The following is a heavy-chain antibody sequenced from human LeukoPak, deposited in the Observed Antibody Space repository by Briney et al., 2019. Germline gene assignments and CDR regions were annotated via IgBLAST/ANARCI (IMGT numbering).Heavy chain of an antibody. CDR2: MSYSGSA. CDR3: ARVAGAATEYLDC. J-gene: IGHJ4*02. V-gene: IGHV4-39*01. CDR1: GGSISSSTYY. D-gene: IGHD6-13*01. Sequence: SETLSLTCTGSGGSISSSTYYWGWIRQSPGKGLEWIGSMSYSGSADYNPSLKSRVTISVDTSKNQFSLKLSSVTAADTAVYYCARVAGAATEYLDCWGQGTLVTVSS.